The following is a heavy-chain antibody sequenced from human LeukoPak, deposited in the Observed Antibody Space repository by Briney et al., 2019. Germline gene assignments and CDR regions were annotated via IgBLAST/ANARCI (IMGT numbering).Heavy chain of an antibody. CDR2: INPNSGGT. CDR1: GYTFTGYY. V-gene: IGHV1-2*02. CDR3: AREVVPAATYMDV. D-gene: IGHD2-2*01. Sequence: ASVKVSCKASGYTFTGYYMHWVRQAPGQGLEWVGWINPNSGGTNYAQKFQGRVTMTRDTSISTAYMELSRLRSDDTAVYYCAREVVPAATYMDVWGKGTTVTISS. J-gene: IGHJ6*03.